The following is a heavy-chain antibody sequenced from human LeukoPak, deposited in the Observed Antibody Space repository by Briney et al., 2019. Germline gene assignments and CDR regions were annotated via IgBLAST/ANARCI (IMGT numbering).Heavy chain of an antibody. V-gene: IGHV1-18*01. J-gene: IGHJ4*02. CDR1: VYTFTRYG. D-gene: IGHD1-26*01. CDR2: SSAYNGNT. Sequence: ASVKVSRKGSVYTFTRYGISWVRQAPGHGVEWVGWSSAYNGNTNYAQKLQGRVTMTTDTSTSTAYMELRSLRSDDTAVYYCARESTTRQYSGSPDYWGQGPLVPVSS. CDR3: ARESTTRQYSGSPDY.